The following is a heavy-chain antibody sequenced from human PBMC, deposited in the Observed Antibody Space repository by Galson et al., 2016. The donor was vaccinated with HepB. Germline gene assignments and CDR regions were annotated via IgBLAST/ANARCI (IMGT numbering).Heavy chain of an antibody. V-gene: IGHV1-8*01. Sequence: SVKVSCKASGYTFTSYDINWVRQATGQGLEWMGWMNPKSGDTGSAQNLQGRVTMTRDTSMSADYMELRSLTSEDTAEYYCAIVPRGGDMFDPWGQGTMVTVSS. D-gene: IGHD3-10*01. CDR3: AIVPRGGDMFDP. J-gene: IGHJ5*02. CDR2: MNPKSGDT. CDR1: GYTFTSYD.